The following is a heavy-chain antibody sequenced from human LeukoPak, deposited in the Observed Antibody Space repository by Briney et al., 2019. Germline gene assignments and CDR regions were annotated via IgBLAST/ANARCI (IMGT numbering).Heavy chain of an antibody. CDR3: ARVKGGIATAGNYFDY. V-gene: IGHV3-30-3*01. J-gene: IGHJ4*02. D-gene: IGHD6-13*01. CDR2: VSYDGGSK. CDR1: GLAFSSYA. Sequence: GGSLRLSCAASGLAFSSYAMHWVRQGPGKGLEWVALVSYDGGSKYYADSVKGRITISRDNSKNTLHLQMNSLRTEDTAVYYCARVKGGIATAGNYFDYWGQGTLVTVSS.